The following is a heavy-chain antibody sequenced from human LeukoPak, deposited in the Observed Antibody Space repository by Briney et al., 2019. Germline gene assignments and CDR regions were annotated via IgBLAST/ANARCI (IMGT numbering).Heavy chain of an antibody. CDR3: ARLHYDILTGYLSAFDI. J-gene: IGHJ3*02. V-gene: IGHV4-59*08. D-gene: IGHD3-9*01. CDR1: GGSISSNY. Sequence: KPSETLSLTCTVSGGSISSNYWSWIRQPPGKGLEWIGYIYYSGSTNYNPSLKSRVTISVDTSKNQFSLKLSSVTAADTAVYYCARLHYDILTGYLSAFDIWGQGTMVTVSS. CDR2: IYYSGST.